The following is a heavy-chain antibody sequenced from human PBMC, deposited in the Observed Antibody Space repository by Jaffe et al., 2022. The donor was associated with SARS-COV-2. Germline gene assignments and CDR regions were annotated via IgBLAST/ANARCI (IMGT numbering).Heavy chain of an antibody. CDR3: AHNHHDYVWGSYPFQH. Sequence: QITLKESGPTLVKPTQTLTLTCTFSGFSLSTSGVGVGWIRQPPGKALEWLALIYWDDDKRYSPSLKSRLTITKDTSKNQVVLTMTNMDPVDTATYYCAHNHHDYVWGSYPFQHWGQGTLVTVSS. V-gene: IGHV2-5*02. CDR2: IYWDDDK. CDR1: GFSLSTSGVG. J-gene: IGHJ1*01. D-gene: IGHD3-16*02.